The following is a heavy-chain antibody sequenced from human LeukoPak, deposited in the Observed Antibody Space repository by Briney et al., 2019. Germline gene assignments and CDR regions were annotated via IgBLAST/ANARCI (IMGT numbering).Heavy chain of an antibody. CDR1: GFTFDDYA. CDR2: ISWNSGSI. J-gene: IGHJ4*02. D-gene: IGHD6-6*01. Sequence: PGGSLRLSCAASGFTFDDYAMHWVRQAPGKGLEWVSGISWNSGSIGYADSVKGRFTISRDNAKNSLYLQMNSLRAEDTALYYCAKDFGIAARGLPDYWGQGTLVTVSS. V-gene: IGHV3-9*01. CDR3: AKDFGIAARGLPDY.